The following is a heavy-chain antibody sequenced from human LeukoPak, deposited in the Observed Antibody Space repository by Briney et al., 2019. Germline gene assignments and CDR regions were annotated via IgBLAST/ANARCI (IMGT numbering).Heavy chain of an antibody. CDR3: ARGRGRCSSTSCYFNWLDP. Sequence: ASVKVSCKASGYSFTSYDITWVRQAPGQGLEWMGWISTYNGNTKYEQNLQGRVTMTTDTSTRTVYMDLRSLRSDDTAVYYCARGRGRCSSTSCYFNWLDPWGQGTLVTVSS. J-gene: IGHJ5*02. CDR1: GYSFTSYD. V-gene: IGHV1-18*01. CDR2: ISTYNGNT. D-gene: IGHD2-2*01.